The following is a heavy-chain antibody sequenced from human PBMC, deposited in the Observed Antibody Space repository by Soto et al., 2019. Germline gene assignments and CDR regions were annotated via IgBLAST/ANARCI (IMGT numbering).Heavy chain of an antibody. CDR2: INPNSGVT. Sequence: QVQLVQSGAEVKKPGASVTVSCRASGDTFTGYYMHWVRQAPGQGLEWMGWINPNSGVTKYAQKFQGLVTVARATSIRTAYMELCRVRSYDTAFFYCARESGGATATLGFYYFDMDVWGTGTTVTVSS. J-gene: IGHJ6*03. CDR1: GDTFTGYY. CDR3: ARESGGATATLGFYYFDMDV. D-gene: IGHD5-12*01. V-gene: IGHV1-2*02.